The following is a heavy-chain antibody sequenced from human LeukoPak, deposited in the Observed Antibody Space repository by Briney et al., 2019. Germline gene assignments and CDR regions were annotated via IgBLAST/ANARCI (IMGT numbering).Heavy chain of an antibody. CDR2: INHSGST. CDR1: GGSFSGYY. Sequence: SETLSLTCAVYGGSFSGYYWSWVRQPPGKGLEWIGEINHSGSTNYNPSLESRVTISVDMSKNQFSLRLTSVTAADTAVYYCAKAAYGDSGDYWGQGTLVTVSS. V-gene: IGHV4-34*01. J-gene: IGHJ4*02. CDR3: AKAAYGDSGDY. D-gene: IGHD4-17*01.